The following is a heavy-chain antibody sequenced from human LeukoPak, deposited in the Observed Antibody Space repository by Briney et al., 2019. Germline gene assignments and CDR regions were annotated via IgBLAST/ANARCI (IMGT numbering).Heavy chain of an antibody. Sequence: GGSLRLSCAASGFTFSSYAMSWVRQAPGKGLEWVSAISGSGGSTYYADSVKGRFTISRDNSKNTLYLQMNSLRAEDTAVYYCAKVAESLEIAARPTHAFDIWGQGTVVTVSS. CDR2: ISGSGGST. V-gene: IGHV3-23*01. D-gene: IGHD6-6*01. CDR3: AKVAESLEIAARPTHAFDI. J-gene: IGHJ3*02. CDR1: GFTFSSYA.